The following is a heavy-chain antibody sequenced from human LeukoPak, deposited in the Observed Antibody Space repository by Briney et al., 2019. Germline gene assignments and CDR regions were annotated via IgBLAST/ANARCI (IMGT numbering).Heavy chain of an antibody. V-gene: IGHV1-18*01. CDR3: ARDLVWFGELLPFDP. CDR1: GYTFTSYG. Sequence: ASVKLSCKASGYTFTSYGISWVRQAPGQGLEWMGWISAYNGNTNYAQKLQGRVTMTTDTSTSTAYMELRSLRSDDTAVYYCARDLVWFGELLPFDPWGQGTLVTVSS. CDR2: ISAYNGNT. J-gene: IGHJ5*02. D-gene: IGHD3-10*01.